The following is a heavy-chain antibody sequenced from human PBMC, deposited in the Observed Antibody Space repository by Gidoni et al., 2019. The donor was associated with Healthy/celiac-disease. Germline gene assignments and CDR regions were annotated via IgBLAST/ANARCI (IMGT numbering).Heavy chain of an antibody. Sequence: QVQLVQSGAEVKKPGSSVKVSCKAPGGTFSSYAISWVRQAPGQGVGWMGGIIPSFGTANYAQKFQGRVTITADESTSTAYMELSSLRSEDTAVYYCARAYYYDSSGYRDYWGQGTLVTVSS. J-gene: IGHJ4*02. D-gene: IGHD3-22*01. V-gene: IGHV1-69*12. CDR3: ARAYYYDSSGYRDY. CDR2: IIPSFGTA. CDR1: GGTFSSYA.